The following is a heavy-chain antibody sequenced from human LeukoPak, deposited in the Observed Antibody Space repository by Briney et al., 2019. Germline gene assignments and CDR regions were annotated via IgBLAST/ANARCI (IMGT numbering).Heavy chain of an antibody. Sequence: GESLKISCEGSGYSFTSYWIGWVRQMPGKGLEWMGIIYPGDSDTRYSPSFQGQVTISADKSISTAYLQWSSLKASDTAMYYCARGSVVRGVINWFDPWGQGTLVTVSS. CDR2: IYPGDSDT. CDR3: ARGSVVRGVINWFDP. J-gene: IGHJ5*02. CDR1: GYSFTSYW. D-gene: IGHD3-10*01. V-gene: IGHV5-51*01.